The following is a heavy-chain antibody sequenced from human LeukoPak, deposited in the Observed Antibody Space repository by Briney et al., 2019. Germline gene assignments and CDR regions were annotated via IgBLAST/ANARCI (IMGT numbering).Heavy chain of an antibody. V-gene: IGHV3-15*01. CDR1: EFTFSSAW. J-gene: IGHJ4*02. Sequence: GGSLRLSCAASEFTFSSAWMSWVRQAPGKGLEWVGRIKRKTDGGTTDYAAPVKGRFSISSDDSKNTLYLQMNSLKTEDTAVYYCTTLGAFDYWGLGTLVTVSS. CDR3: TTLGAFDY. CDR2: IKRKTDGGTT. D-gene: IGHD4/OR15-4a*01.